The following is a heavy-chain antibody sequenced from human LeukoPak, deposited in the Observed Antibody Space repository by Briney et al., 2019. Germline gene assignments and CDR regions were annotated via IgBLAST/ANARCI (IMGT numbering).Heavy chain of an antibody. V-gene: IGHV3-23*01. J-gene: IGHJ6*04. Sequence: PGGSLRLSCAASGFAFSSYAMSWVRQAPGKGLEWVSAIGGSGGSTYYADSVKGRFTISRDNSKNTLYLQMNSLRAEDTAVYYCASEVGYCSSTSCYGMYYYYYGMDVWGKGTTVTVSS. CDR1: GFAFSSYA. CDR2: IGGSGGST. CDR3: ASEVGYCSSTSCYGMYYYYYGMDV. D-gene: IGHD2-2*01.